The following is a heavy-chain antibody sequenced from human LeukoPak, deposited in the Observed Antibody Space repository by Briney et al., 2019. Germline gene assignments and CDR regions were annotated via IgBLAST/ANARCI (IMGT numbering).Heavy chain of an antibody. Sequence: GGSLRLSCAASGFTCSIYAMTWVRQAPGKGLEWVSAITGSGDYTYYTDSVEGRVTISRDNSKNTVYLQMNSLRVEDTAVYYCAKDRRGVFDFWGQGTLVTVSS. CDR2: ITGSGDYT. V-gene: IGHV3-23*01. CDR1: GFTCSIYA. D-gene: IGHD3-10*01. CDR3: AKDRRGVFDF. J-gene: IGHJ4*02.